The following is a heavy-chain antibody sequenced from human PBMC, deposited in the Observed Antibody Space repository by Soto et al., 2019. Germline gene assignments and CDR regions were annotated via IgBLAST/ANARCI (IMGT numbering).Heavy chain of an antibody. D-gene: IGHD2-2*01. V-gene: IGHV4-34*01. Sequence: SETLSLTCAVYGGSFSGYYWSWIRQPPGKGLEWIGEINHSGSTNYNPSLKSRVTISVDTSKNQFSLKLSSVTAADTAVYYCARGSRGLYCSSTSCYDSYYYYYMDVWGKGTTVTVSS. J-gene: IGHJ6*03. CDR2: INHSGST. CDR1: GGSFSGYY. CDR3: ARGSRGLYCSSTSCYDSYYYYYMDV.